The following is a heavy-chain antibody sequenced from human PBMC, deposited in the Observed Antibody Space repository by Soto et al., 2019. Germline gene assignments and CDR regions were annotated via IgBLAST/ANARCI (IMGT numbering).Heavy chain of an antibody. Sequence: QVQLVESGGGVVQPGRSLRLSCAASGFTFSSYAISWVRQAPGQGLEWMGGIIPIFGTANYAQKFQGRVTITADESTSTAYMELRSLRSEDTAVYYCARGGGPDSYEGTNIMYYGMDVWGQGTTVTVSS. CDR3: ARGGGPDSYEGTNIMYYGMDV. V-gene: IGHV1-69*01. CDR2: IIPIFGTA. J-gene: IGHJ6*02. D-gene: IGHD5-18*01. CDR1: GFTFSSYA.